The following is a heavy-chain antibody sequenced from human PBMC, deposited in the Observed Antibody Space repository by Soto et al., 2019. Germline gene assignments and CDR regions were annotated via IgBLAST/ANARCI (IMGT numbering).Heavy chain of an antibody. Sequence: SVKVSCKASGGTFSSYAISWVRQAPGQGLEWMGGIIPIFGTANYAQKFQGRVTITADESTSTAYMELSSLRSEDTAVYYCAREGIERXLQSPPVVGNYYYYGMDVWGQGTTVTVS. D-gene: IGHD4-4*01. CDR3: AREGIERXLQSPPVVGNYYYYGMDV. CDR1: GGTFSSYA. J-gene: IGHJ6*02. V-gene: IGHV1-69*13. CDR2: IIPIFGTA.